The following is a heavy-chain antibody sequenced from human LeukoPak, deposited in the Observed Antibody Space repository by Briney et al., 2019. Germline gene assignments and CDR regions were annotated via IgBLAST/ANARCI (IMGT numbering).Heavy chain of an antibody. J-gene: IGHJ4*02. Sequence: SETLSLTCTVSGGSISSGDYYWRWLRQPPGTGLEWIGYTYYSGNTYYTPPLKSRVTIAVDTSKTQFSLKLSSVTAADTAVYYCARVHYYGSGNYYNSFDYWGQGTLVTVSS. D-gene: IGHD3-10*01. CDR3: ARVHYYGSGNYYNSFDY. CDR2: TYYSGNT. V-gene: IGHV4-30-4*08. CDR1: GGSISSGDYY.